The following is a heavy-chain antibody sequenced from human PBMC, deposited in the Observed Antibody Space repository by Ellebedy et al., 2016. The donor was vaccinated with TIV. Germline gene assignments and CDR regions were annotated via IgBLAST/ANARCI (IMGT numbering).Heavy chain of an antibody. CDR2: INPTSGSS. CDR3: ARGGNYYFDSSGYYYSY. D-gene: IGHD3-22*01. CDR1: GYTFTSYF. J-gene: IGHJ4*02. V-gene: IGHV1-46*01. Sequence: ASVKVSCKASGYTFTSYFLYWVRQAPGQGLEWMGIINPTSGSSNYAQKFQARVTMTRDTSTSTVYMELSSLRSEDTAVYYCARGGNYYFDSSGYYYSYWGQGTLVTVSS.